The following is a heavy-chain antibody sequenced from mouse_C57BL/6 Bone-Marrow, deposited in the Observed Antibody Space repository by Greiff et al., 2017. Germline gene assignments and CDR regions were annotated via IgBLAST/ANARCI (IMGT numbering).Heavy chain of an antibody. Sequence: VQLQQSGAELVRPGASVKLSCTASGFNIKDDYMHWVKQRPEQGLEWIGWIDPENGDTEYASKFQGKATITADTSSNTSYLQLSSLTSEDAAFYYCTRVWFDYWGQGTSVTVSS. V-gene: IGHV14-4*01. J-gene: IGHJ4*01. CDR2: IDPENGDT. D-gene: IGHD2-10*02. CDR3: TRVWFDY. CDR1: GFNIKDDY.